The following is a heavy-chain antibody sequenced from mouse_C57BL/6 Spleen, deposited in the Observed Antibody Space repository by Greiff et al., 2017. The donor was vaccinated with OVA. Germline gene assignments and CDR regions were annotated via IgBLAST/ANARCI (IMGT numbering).Heavy chain of an antibody. Sequence: DVQLQESGPGLVKPSQSLSLTCSVTGYSITSGYYWNWIRQFPGNKLEWMGYISYDGSNNYNPSLKNRISITRDTSKNQFFLKLNSVTTEDTATYYCARDNGYDEAWFAYWGQGTLVTVSA. J-gene: IGHJ3*01. CDR2: ISYDGSN. D-gene: IGHD2-2*01. CDR3: ARDNGYDEAWFAY. V-gene: IGHV3-6*01. CDR1: GYSITSGYY.